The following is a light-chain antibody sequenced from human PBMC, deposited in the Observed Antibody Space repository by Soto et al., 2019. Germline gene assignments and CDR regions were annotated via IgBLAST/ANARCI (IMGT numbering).Light chain of an antibody. Sequence: ENVLTQSPGTLSLSPGERATLSCRASQSVSGNYLAWYQHKPGQTPRLLIYGASSRATGIADRFSGSGSGTDFTLTISRLEPEDFAVYYCHQYGSSPLPGGSPLPFGGGTKVEIK. CDR2: GAS. CDR3: HQYGSSPLPGGSPLP. V-gene: IGKV3-20*01. J-gene: IGKJ4*01. CDR1: QSVSGNY.